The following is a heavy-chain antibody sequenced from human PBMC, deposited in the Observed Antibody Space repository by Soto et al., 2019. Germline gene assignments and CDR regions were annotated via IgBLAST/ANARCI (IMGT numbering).Heavy chain of an antibody. J-gene: IGHJ6*02. CDR2: IYYSGST. Sequence: PSETLSLTCTVSGGSISRGDYYWSWIRQPPGKGLEWIGYIYYSGSTYYNPSLKSRVTISVDTSKNQFSLKLSSVTAADTAVYYCARVGVKLRLMSYYYGSGRRYYGMDVWGQGTTITVSS. V-gene: IGHV4-30-4*01. CDR1: GGSISRGDYY. D-gene: IGHD3-10*01. CDR3: ARVGVKLRLMSYYYGSGRRYYGMDV.